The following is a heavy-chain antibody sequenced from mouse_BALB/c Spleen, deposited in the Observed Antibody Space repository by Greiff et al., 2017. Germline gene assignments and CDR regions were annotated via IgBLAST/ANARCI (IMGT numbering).Heavy chain of an antibody. CDR1: GYTFTSYW. CDR3: AREGYDVRYYAMDY. CDR2: INPSNGRT. D-gene: IGHD2-2*01. J-gene: IGHJ4*01. Sequence: VQLQQPGAELVKPGASVKLSCKASGYTFTSYWMHWVKQRPGQGLEWIGEINPSNGRTNYNEKFKSKATLTVDKSSSTAYMQLSSLTSEDSAVYCGAREGYDVRYYAMDYWGQGTSVTVSS. V-gene: IGHV1S81*02.